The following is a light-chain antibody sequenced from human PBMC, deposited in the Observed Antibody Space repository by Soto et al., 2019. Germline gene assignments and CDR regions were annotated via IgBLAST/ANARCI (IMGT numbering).Light chain of an antibody. CDR3: CSYAGPRYV. CDR1: SSDVGGYPL. J-gene: IGLJ1*01. V-gene: IGLV2-23*01. CDR2: EGS. Sequence: QSALTQPASVSGSPGQSITISCTGTSSDVGGYPLVSWYQQHPGKAPKLMIYEGSKRPSGVSNRFSGSKSGYTASLTISGLQAEAEADYYCCSYAGPRYVFGSGAKVTVL.